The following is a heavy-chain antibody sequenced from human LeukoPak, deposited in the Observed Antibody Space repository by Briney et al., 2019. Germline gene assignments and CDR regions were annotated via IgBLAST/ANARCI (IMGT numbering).Heavy chain of an antibody. J-gene: IGHJ4*02. CDR1: GYTFTDYY. CDR3: AREAGGSDTYYLVY. Sequence: GASVKVSCKPSGYTFTDYYIHWVRQAPGQRLEWMGRINPRSGGINYAQKFQGRVTMTRDTAISTAYMDLSGLRSDDTAVYYCAREAGGSDTYYLVYWGQGVLVTVSS. D-gene: IGHD1-26*01. V-gene: IGHV1-2*06. CDR2: INPRSGGI.